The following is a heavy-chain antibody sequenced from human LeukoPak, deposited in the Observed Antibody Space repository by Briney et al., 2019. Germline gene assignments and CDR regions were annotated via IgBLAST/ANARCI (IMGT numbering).Heavy chain of an antibody. V-gene: IGHV3-33*01. D-gene: IGHD5-12*01. CDR3: ARDGGRWIKRGNWFDP. CDR2: IWYDGSNK. Sequence: GGSLRLSCAASGFTFSSYGMHWVRQAPGKGLEWVAVIWYDGSNKYYADSVKGRFTISRDNSKNTLYLQINSLRAEDTAVYYCARDGGRWIKRGNWFDPWGQGTLVTVSS. CDR1: GFTFSSYG. J-gene: IGHJ5*02.